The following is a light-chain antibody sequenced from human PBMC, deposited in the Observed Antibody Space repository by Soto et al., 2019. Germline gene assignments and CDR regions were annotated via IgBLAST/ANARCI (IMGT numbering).Light chain of an antibody. CDR2: RNH. CDR3: AAWDASLRAVV. J-gene: IGLJ2*01. Sequence: QSVLTQSPSASVTPGQRVTISCSGSRSNIGTYAVNWYQQLPGAAPTLLIFRNHQRPSGVPDRFSGSKSGTSASLAISGPQSEDEAEYYCAAWDASLRAVVFGGGTKLTVL. V-gene: IGLV1-44*01. CDR1: RSNIGTYA.